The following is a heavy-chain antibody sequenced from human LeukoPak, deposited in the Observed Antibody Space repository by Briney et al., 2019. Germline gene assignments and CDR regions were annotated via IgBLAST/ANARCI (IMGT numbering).Heavy chain of an antibody. V-gene: IGHV3-23*01. D-gene: IGHD2-8*01. CDR1: GFSFKNYG. Sequence: GGSLRLSCAASGFSFKNYGMIWVRQAPGKGLEWVSSFTGRGGGSYLSDSVKGRFTTSRDSSKNTIYLQMNSLRVDDTAVYYCAKSQFYHDHGGFYAADVWGPGTTVTVSS. CDR2: FTGRGGGS. J-gene: IGHJ6*02. CDR3: AKSQFYHDHGGFYAADV.